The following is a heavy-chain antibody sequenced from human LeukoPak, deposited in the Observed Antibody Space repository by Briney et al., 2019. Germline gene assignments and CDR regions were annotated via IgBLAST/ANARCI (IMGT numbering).Heavy chain of an antibody. V-gene: IGHV4-30-4*01. CDR2: IYYSGST. CDR3: ASGAGYSTTSFDY. Sequence: SQTLSLTCTVSGGSISSGDYYWSWIRQPPGKGLEWIGYIYYSGSTYYNPSLKSRVTISVDTSKNQFSLKLSSVTAADTAVYYCASGAGYSTTSFDYWGQGTLVTVSS. D-gene: IGHD6-13*01. CDR1: GGSISSGDYY. J-gene: IGHJ4*02.